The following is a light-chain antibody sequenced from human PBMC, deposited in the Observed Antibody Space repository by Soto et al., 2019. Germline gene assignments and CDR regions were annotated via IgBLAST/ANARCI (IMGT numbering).Light chain of an antibody. CDR2: DNN. Sequence: QSVLTQPPSVSAAPGQKVSISCSGSSSNIGNNFVSWFQHLPGTAPKLLIHDNNNRPSGIPDRFSGSKSGTSATLDVTRLQTGDEADYYCGTWDSSLSAVVFGGGTKLTVL. J-gene: IGLJ2*01. CDR3: GTWDSSLSAVV. CDR1: SSNIGNNF. V-gene: IGLV1-51*01.